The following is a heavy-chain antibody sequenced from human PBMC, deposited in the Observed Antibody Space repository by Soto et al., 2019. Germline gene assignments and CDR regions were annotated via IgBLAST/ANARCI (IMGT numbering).Heavy chain of an antibody. V-gene: IGHV1-2*02. CDR3: ARDLAKGGGSAGFDY. CDR1: GYTFTVYY. CDR2: INPKSGGT. J-gene: IGHJ4*02. Sequence: GASVKVSCKASGYTFTVYYMHWVRQAPGQGLEWMGWINPKSGGTMYPQKFQGRVTMTWDTSISTAYMALTRLRSDDTAVCYCARDLAKGGGSAGFDYWGQGTLVTVS. D-gene: IGHD1-26*01.